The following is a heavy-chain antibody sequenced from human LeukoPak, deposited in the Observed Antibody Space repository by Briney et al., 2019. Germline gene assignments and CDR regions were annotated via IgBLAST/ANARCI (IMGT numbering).Heavy chain of an antibody. J-gene: IGHJ4*02. D-gene: IGHD1-26*01. CDR1: GFTLSSYE. CDR3: AKDWAYSGNYYYFDY. Sequence: GGSLRLSCTASGFTLSSYEMSWIRQAPGKGLEWVSSIDYSGGNTHYADSVKGRFTISRDNSKNTLYLQLSSQRAEDTAVYYCAKDWAYSGNYYYFDYWGQGTLVTVSS. V-gene: IGHV3-23*01. CDR2: IDYSGGNT.